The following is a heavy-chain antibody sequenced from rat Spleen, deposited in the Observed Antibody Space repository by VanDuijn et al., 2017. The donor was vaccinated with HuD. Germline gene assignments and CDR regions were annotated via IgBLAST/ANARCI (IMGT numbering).Heavy chain of an antibody. CDR2: ILSDDNRT. CDR3: TRGGRRWFAY. V-gene: IGHV5-29*01. Sequence: EVQLVESDGGLVQPGRSLKLSCATSGFTFSDFYMAWVRQAPTKGLEWVATILSDDNRTYYPDSVKGRFTISRDNAKSTLFLQMDSLRSEDTATYYCTRGGRRWFAYWGQGTLVTVAS. D-gene: IGHD1-11*01. J-gene: IGHJ3*01. CDR1: GFTFSDFY.